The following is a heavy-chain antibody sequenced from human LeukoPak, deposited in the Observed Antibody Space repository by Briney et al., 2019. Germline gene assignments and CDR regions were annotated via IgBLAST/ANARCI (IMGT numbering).Heavy chain of an antibody. CDR2: ISSEGGRT. J-gene: IGHJ4*02. Sequence: PGGSVRLSCAASGFNFDAYAMHWVRHAPGKGLQWISLISSEGGRTYYADSVKGRFTIYRDKSRNYLYLQMNSLTTEDTAFYYCAKDKAGTLVWYGRWAIGLFDYWGQGTLLTVP. CDR3: AKDKAGTLVWYGRWAIGLFDY. D-gene: IGHD6-13*01. V-gene: IGHV3-43*02. CDR1: GFNFDAYA.